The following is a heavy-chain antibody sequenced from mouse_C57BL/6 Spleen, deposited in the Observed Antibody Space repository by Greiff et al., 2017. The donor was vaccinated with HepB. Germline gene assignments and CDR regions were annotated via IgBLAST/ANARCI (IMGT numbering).Heavy chain of an antibody. CDR2: ISYSGST. Sequence: VQLQQSGPGMVKPSQSLSLTCTVTGYSITSGYDWHWIRHFPGNKLEWMGYISYSGSTNYNPSLKSRISITHDTSKNHFFLKLNSVTTEDTATYYCARGRGAPFDYWGQGTTLTVSS. CDR1: GYSITSGYD. J-gene: IGHJ2*01. CDR3: ARGRGAPFDY. V-gene: IGHV3-1*01.